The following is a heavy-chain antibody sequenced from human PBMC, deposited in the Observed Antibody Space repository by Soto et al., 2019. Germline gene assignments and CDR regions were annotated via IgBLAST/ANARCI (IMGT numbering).Heavy chain of an antibody. CDR2: IYSGGST. CDR1: GFTVSSNY. CDR3: ARAPQGDWLFNYYYGMDV. V-gene: IGHV3-53*01. Sequence: GGSLRLSCAASGFTVSSNYMSWVRQAPGKGLEWVSVIYSGGSTYYADSVKGRFTISRDNSKNTLYLQMNSLRAEDTAVYYCARAPQGDWLFNYYYGMDVWGQGTTVTVSS. J-gene: IGHJ6*02. D-gene: IGHD3-9*01.